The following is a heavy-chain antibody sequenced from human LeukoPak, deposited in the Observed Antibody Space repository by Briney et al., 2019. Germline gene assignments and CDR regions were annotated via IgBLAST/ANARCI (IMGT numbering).Heavy chain of an antibody. CDR2: ISWNSGSI. D-gene: IGHD1-26*01. Sequence: PGGSLRLSCAASGFTFDDYAMHWVRQAPGKGLEWVSGISWNSGSIGYADSVKGRFTISRDNAKNSLYLQMNSLRAEDTALYYCAKDSGRDVTQGFDYWGQGTLVTVSS. CDR3: AKDSGRDVTQGFDY. V-gene: IGHV3-9*01. CDR1: GFTFDDYA. J-gene: IGHJ4*02.